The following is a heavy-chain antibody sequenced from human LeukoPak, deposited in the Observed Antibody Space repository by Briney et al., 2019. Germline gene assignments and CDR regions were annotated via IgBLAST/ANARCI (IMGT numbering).Heavy chain of an antibody. Sequence: SVKVSCKASGFTFTSSAVQWVRQARGQRLKCRGWIVVCSGNTNYAQKFQERVTITRDMSTSTAYMELSSLRSEDTAVYYCAAGHLDSYCSSTSCYGTFDYWGQGTLVTVSS. V-gene: IGHV1-58*01. J-gene: IGHJ4*02. CDR1: GFTFTSSA. CDR2: IVVCSGNT. CDR3: AAGHLDSYCSSTSCYGTFDY. D-gene: IGHD2-2*01.